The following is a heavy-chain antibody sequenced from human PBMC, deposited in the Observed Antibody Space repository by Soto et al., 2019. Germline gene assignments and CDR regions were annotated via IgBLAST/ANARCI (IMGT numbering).Heavy chain of an antibody. CDR3: AAPSGYYDSSGYREFDY. D-gene: IGHD3-22*01. Sequence: GASVKVSCKASGGTFSSYAISWVRQAPGQGLEWMGGMIPIFGTANYAQKFQGRVTITADESTSTAYMELSSLRSEDTAVYYCAAPSGYYDSSGYREFDYWGQGTLVTVSS. CDR1: GGTFSSYA. V-gene: IGHV1-69*13. J-gene: IGHJ4*02. CDR2: MIPIFGTA.